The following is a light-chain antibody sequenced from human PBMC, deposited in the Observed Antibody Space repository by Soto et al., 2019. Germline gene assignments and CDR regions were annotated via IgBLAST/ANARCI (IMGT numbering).Light chain of an antibody. J-gene: IGLJ2*01. CDR3: SSYTISSKFGVV. V-gene: IGLV2-14*01. CDR2: GVT. Sequence: QSALTQPASVSGSPGQSITISCTGTSSDVGGSNYVSWYQHHPGKAPKLMIYGVTNRPSGVYNRFSGSKSGNTASLTISGLQAEDEADYYCSSYTISSKFGVVFGGGTKLTVL. CDR1: SSDVGGSNY.